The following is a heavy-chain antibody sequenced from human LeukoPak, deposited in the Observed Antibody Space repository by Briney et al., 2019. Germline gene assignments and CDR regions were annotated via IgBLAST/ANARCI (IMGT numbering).Heavy chain of an antibody. V-gene: IGHV4-34*01. D-gene: IGHD7-27*01. CDR1: GGSFSGYY. J-gene: IGHJ2*01. CDR3: ARFWGYRIHWYFDL. Sequence: PSETLSLTCAVYGGSFSGYYWSWIRQPPGKGLEWIGEINHSGSTNYNPPLKSRVTISVDTSKNQFSLKLSSVTAADTAVYYCARFWGYRIHWYFDLWGRGTLVTVSS. CDR2: INHSGST.